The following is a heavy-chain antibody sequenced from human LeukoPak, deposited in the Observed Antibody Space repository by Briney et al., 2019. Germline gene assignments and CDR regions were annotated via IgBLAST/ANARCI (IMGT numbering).Heavy chain of an antibody. CDR3: AKGPGQLSFYWFDP. V-gene: IGHV4-59*01. Sequence: SETLSLTCTVSGGSISSYYWSWIRQPPGKGLEWIGYIYYSGSTNYNPSLKSRVTISVDTSKNQFSLKLSSVTAADTAVYYCAKGPGQLSFYWFDPWGQGTLVIVSS. CDR1: GGSISSYY. D-gene: IGHD2-2*01. CDR2: IYYSGST. J-gene: IGHJ5*02.